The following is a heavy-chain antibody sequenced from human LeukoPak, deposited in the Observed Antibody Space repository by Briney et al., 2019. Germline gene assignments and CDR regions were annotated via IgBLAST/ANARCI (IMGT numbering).Heavy chain of an antibody. V-gene: IGHV4-31*03. D-gene: IGHD3-3*01. CDR2: IYYTGST. CDR3: AGHRGYDFWSGSIDY. Sequence: SQTLSLTCSVFGGSISSGDYYWSWIRQHPGKGLAWIGYIYYTGSTYYNPSLKSRLTISVDTSKNQFSLKLSSVTAADTAVYYCAGHRGYDFWSGSIDYWGQGTLVTVSS. CDR1: GGSISSGDYY. J-gene: IGHJ4*02.